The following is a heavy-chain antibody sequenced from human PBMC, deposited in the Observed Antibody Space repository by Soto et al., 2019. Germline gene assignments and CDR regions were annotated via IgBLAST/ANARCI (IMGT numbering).Heavy chain of an antibody. CDR1: GFTFSNYA. D-gene: IGHD4-17*01. CDR3: ARCGFTVATGSFDY. V-gene: IGHV3-23*01. Sequence: EVQLLESGGGLVQPGGSLRLSCAASGFTFSNYAMTWVRQAPGKGLEWVSVISGSGGSTYYADSVKGRFTISRDNSKNTLYLQMNSLRAEDSAVYYCARCGFTVATGSFDYWGQGTLVTVSS. CDR2: ISGSGGST. J-gene: IGHJ4*02.